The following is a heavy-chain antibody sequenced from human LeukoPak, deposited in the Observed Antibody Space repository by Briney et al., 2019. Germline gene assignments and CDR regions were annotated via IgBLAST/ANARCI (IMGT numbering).Heavy chain of an antibody. CDR2: ISKTSNTR. D-gene: IGHD3-9*01. J-gene: IGHJ3*02. V-gene: IGHV3-48*01. CDR1: GFTFSSHS. CDR3: AKGVATGYYKYAFDI. Sequence: PGGSLRLSCAASGFTFSSHSMNWVRPAPGKGLEWVSYISKTSNTRDYADSVKGRFTISRDNAKNSLYLQMNSLRAEDTALYYCAKGVATGYYKYAFDIWGQGTMVTVSS.